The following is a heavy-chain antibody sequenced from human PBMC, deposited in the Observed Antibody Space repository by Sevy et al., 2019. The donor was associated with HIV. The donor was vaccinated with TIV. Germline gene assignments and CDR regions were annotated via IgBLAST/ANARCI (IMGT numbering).Heavy chain of an antibody. Sequence: GGSLRLSCAASGLTFSSYSMNWVRQPPGKGLEWVSHISGSSSTIYYADSVKGRFTISRDNAKNSLYLQMNSLRADDTAVYYCARYPIAVAGTLNYFDYWGQGTLVTVSS. J-gene: IGHJ4*02. D-gene: IGHD6-19*01. V-gene: IGHV3-48*01. CDR1: GLTFSSYS. CDR2: ISGSSSTI. CDR3: ARYPIAVAGTLNYFDY.